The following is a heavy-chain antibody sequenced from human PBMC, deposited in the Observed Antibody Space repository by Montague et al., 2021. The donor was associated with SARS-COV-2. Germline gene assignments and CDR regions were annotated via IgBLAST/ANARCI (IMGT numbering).Heavy chain of an antibody. D-gene: IGHD3-22*01. V-gene: IGHV2-70*01. Sequence: PALVKPTKTLTLTCAFSGFSLSTSGMFVSWIRQPPGKALEWLAIINWNDEKLYSPSLKTRLTISKDTSKNQVVLILTNLDPVDTGTYYCTQSNYYYVSDYSGCANWGQGTLVTVSS. CDR3: TQSNYYYVSDYSGCAN. CDR1: GFSLSTSGMF. CDR2: INWNDEK. J-gene: IGHJ4*02.